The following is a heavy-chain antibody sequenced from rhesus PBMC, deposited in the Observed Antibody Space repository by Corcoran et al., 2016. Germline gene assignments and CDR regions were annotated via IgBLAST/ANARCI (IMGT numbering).Heavy chain of an antibody. V-gene: IGHV2-1*01. CDR1: VFSLITSCMG. J-gene: IGHJ4*01. D-gene: IGHD6-31*01. Sequence: QVTLKESGPALVTPTQTLTLTCTFSVFSLITSCMGVGCIRQPSRNTLECLALIYWDDFNRYSTSLKSRLTISKDTSKNQVVLTMTNMDPVDTATYYCARVRGSGWTNYFDYWGQGVLVTVSS. CDR2: IYWDDFN. CDR3: ARVRGSGWTNYFDY.